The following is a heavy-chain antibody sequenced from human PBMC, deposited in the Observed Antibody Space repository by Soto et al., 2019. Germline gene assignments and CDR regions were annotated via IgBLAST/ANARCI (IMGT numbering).Heavy chain of an antibody. Sequence: ASVKVSCKASGYTFTGYYMLWVRQAPGQGLEWMGWINPNSGGTNYAQKFQGRVTMTRDTSISTAYMELSRLRSDDTAVYYCARDLVAVAGTGDYWGQGTLVTVSS. CDR3: ARDLVAVAGTGDY. J-gene: IGHJ4*02. CDR1: GYTFTGYY. V-gene: IGHV1-2*02. D-gene: IGHD6-19*01. CDR2: INPNSGGT.